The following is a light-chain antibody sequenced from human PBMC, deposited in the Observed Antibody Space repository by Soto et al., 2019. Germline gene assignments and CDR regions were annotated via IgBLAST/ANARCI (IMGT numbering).Light chain of an antibody. CDR2: AAS. Sequence: DIQLTQSPSLLSASVGDRVTITCRASQGIRSYLAWYQQKPGKAPKLLIYAASTLQSGVPSRFSGSGSGTEFTLTISSLQPEDFATYYCQQLNSYPITFGQGIRLEIK. J-gene: IGKJ5*01. CDR3: QQLNSYPIT. V-gene: IGKV1-9*01. CDR1: QGIRSY.